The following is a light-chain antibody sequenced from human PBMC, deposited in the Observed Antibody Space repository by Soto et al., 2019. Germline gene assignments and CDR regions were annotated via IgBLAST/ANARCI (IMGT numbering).Light chain of an antibody. Sequence: DIQMTQSPSSLSASVGDRVTITCRASQGISNYLAWYQQKPGKVPKLLIYAASTLQSGVPSRFSGSGSGTDFTLTISGLQPEDVATYYCQKYNSAPRVTFGPGTKVDIK. CDR1: QGISNY. J-gene: IGKJ3*01. V-gene: IGKV1-27*01. CDR3: QKYNSAPRVT. CDR2: AAS.